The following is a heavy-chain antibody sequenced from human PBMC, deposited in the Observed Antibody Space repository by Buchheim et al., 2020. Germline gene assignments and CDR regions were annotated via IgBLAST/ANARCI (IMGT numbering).Heavy chain of an antibody. V-gene: IGHV3-23*01. Sequence: EVQLLESGGGLVQPGGSLRLSCAASGFTFSSYAMSWVRQAPGKGLEWVTAISGSGGSTYYADSVKGRFTIFSDNSKNTPYLQMNSLRAEDTAGYYCAKERLYDFWSGPPSYYYYGMDVWGQGTT. J-gene: IGHJ6*02. CDR3: AKERLYDFWSGPPSYYYYGMDV. CDR2: ISGSGGST. D-gene: IGHD3-3*01. CDR1: GFTFSSYA.